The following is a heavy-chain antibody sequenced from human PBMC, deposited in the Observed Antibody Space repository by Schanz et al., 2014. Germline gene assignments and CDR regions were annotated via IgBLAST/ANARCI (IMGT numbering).Heavy chain of an antibody. J-gene: IGHJ3*02. CDR2: IWSDGSRT. V-gene: IGHV3-30*02. CDR3: AKDMHKDYGGKPQAFDI. D-gene: IGHD4-17*01. CDR1: GFIFSNYG. Sequence: VHLVESGGGLGQRGGSLRLSCAASGFIFSNYGMHWVRQAPGKGLEWVAFIWSDGSRTYHAESVTGRFTISRDNSKNXXXXQMNSLRDEDTALYYCAKDMHKDYGGKPQAFDIWGQGTMVTVSS.